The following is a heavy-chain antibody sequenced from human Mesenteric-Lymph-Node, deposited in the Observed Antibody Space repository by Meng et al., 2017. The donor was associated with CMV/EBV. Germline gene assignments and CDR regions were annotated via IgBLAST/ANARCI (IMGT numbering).Heavy chain of an antibody. CDR3: AKQSSGPYSYVSFYFDS. J-gene: IGHJ4*02. Sequence: GGSLRLSCAASGLSVSDNYMSWVRQAPGKGLEWVSAISGSGGSTYYADSVKGRFTISRDNSKNTLVLQTSSLRAEDTAVYYCAKQSSGPYSYVSFYFDSWGQGTPVTVSS. CDR2: ISGSGGST. CDR1: GLSVSDNY. D-gene: IGHD3-16*01. V-gene: IGHV3-23*01.